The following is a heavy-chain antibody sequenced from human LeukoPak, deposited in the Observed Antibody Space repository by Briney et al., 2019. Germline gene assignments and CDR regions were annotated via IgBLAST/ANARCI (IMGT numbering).Heavy chain of an antibody. J-gene: IGHJ5*02. CDR1: GYNFTNYW. CDR3: ARHADYGSLRDNWFDP. V-gene: IGHV5-51*01. D-gene: IGHD4-17*01. CDR2: IYPGDSDT. Sequence: GESLKISCKGSGYNFTNYWIGWVRQMPGKGLECMGIIYPGDSDTRYRPSFQGQVTISADKSISTAYLQWSSLKASDTAMYYCARHADYGSLRDNWFDPWGQGTLVTVSS.